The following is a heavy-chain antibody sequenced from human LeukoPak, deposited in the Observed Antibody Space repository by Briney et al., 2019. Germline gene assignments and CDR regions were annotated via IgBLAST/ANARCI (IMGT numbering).Heavy chain of an antibody. Sequence: PGGSLRLSCAASGFIFNSYGMHWVRQAPGKGLEWVAVIWNDGSNIYYADSVKGRFTISRDNSKNTLYLQMNTLRAEDTAVYYCARGGGSYYYGSEYWGQGTLVTVSS. CDR3: ARGGGSYYYGSEY. CDR1: GFIFNSYG. CDR2: IWNDGSNI. D-gene: IGHD3-10*01. V-gene: IGHV3-33*01. J-gene: IGHJ4*02.